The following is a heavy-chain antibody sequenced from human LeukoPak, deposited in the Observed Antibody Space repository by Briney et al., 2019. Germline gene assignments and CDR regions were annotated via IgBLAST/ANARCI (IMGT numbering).Heavy chain of an antibody. J-gene: IGHJ4*02. CDR2: INTNTGNP. V-gene: IGHV7-4-1*02. CDR1: GYTFTSYA. Sequence: ASVKVSCKASGYTFTSYAMNWVRQAPGQGLEWMGWINTNTGNPTYAQGFTGRFVFSLDTSVSTAYLQISSLKAEDTAVYYCSSSSSWYHSPHFDYWGQGTLVTVSS. CDR3: SSSSSWYHSPHFDY. D-gene: IGHD6-13*01.